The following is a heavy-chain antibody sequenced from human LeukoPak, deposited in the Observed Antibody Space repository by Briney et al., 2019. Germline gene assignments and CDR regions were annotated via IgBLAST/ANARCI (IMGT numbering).Heavy chain of an antibody. V-gene: IGHV3-9*01. CDR3: AKDMGYCSSTSCPPGAFDI. CDR1: GFTFDDYA. Sequence: QPGRSLRLSCAASGFTFDDYAMHWVRQAPGQGLEWVSGISWNSGSIGYADSVKGRFTISRDNAKNSLYLQMNSLRAEDTALYYCAKDMGYCSSTSCPPGAFDIWGQGTMVTVSS. CDR2: ISWNSGSI. J-gene: IGHJ3*02. D-gene: IGHD2-2*01.